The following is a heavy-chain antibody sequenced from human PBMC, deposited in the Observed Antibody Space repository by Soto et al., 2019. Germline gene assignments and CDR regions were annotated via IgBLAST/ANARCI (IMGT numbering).Heavy chain of an antibody. Sequence: SETLSLTCTVSGGSIIRGDYYWIWIRQPPGKGLEWIGYIYYSGSTYYNPSLKSRVTISVDTSKNQFSLKLSSVTAADTAVYYCARLATIDNWFDPWGQGTLVTVSS. V-gene: IGHV4-30-4*01. J-gene: IGHJ5*02. CDR3: ARLATIDNWFDP. CDR1: GGSIIRGDYY. D-gene: IGHD5-12*01. CDR2: IYYSGST.